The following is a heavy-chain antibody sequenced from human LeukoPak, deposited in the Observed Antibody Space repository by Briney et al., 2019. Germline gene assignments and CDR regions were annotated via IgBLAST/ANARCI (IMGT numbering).Heavy chain of an antibody. CDR1: GFTFSSYA. CDR3: ARGFTIFGVVNDAFDI. Sequence: GGPLRLSCAASGFTFSSYAMNWVRQAPGKGLEWVSAISDSGGSTYYTDSVKGRFTISRDNSKNTLYLQMNSLTAEDTAVYYCARGFTIFGVVNDAFDIWGQGTMVTVSS. CDR2: ISDSGGST. V-gene: IGHV3-23*01. D-gene: IGHD3-3*01. J-gene: IGHJ3*02.